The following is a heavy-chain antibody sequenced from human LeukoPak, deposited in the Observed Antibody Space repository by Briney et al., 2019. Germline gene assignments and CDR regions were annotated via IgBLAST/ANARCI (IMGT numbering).Heavy chain of an antibody. CDR2: IYYSGST. J-gene: IGHJ4*02. V-gene: IGHV4-59*01. Sequence: SETLSLTCTVSGGSISSYCWSWIRQPPGKGLEWIGYIYYSGSTNYNPSLKSRVTISVDTSKNQFSLKLSSVTAADTAVYYCARDRGAIVGASISHFDYWGQGTLVTVSS. CDR1: GGSISSYC. CDR3: ARDRGAIVGASISHFDY. D-gene: IGHD1-26*01.